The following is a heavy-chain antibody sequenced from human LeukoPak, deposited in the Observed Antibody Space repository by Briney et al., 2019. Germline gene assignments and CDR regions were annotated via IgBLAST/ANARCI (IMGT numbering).Heavy chain of an antibody. CDR1: GFTFSSYS. J-gene: IGHJ6*03. CDR2: ISSSSTI. V-gene: IGHV3-48*01. Sequence: GGSLRLSCAASGFTFSSYSMNWVRQAPGKGLEWVSYISSSSTIYYADSVKGRFTISRDNAKNSLYLQMNSLRAEDTAVYYCARDKMYYDSSGYYYEGYYYYYMDVWGKGTTVTVSS. CDR3: ARDKMYYDSSGYYYEGYYYYYMDV. D-gene: IGHD3-22*01.